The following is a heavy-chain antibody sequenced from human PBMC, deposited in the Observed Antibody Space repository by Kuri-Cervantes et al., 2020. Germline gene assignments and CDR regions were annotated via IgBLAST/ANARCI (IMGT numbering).Heavy chain of an antibody. V-gene: IGHV4-59*01. Sequence: SETLSLTCTVSGGSISSYYWSWTRQPPGKGLEWIGYISYSGSTNYNPSLKSRVTISVDTSKNQFSLKLSSVTAADTAVYYCARGPVVYEFDPWGQGTLVTVSS. CDR2: ISYSGST. J-gene: IGHJ5*02. D-gene: IGHD2-8*01. CDR1: GGSISSYY. CDR3: ARGPVVYEFDP.